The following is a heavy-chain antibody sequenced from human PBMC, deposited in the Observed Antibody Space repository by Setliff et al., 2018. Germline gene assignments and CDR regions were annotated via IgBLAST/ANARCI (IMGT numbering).Heavy chain of an antibody. Sequence: GASVKVSCKCSGYIFTSSGISWVRQAPGQGLEWMGWISGFNGVAKYAQNFQDRVTMATDTPTNMAYMELRSLRSDDTAIYFCALTTLSLCSGGNCPNALDIWGQGTLVTVSS. D-gene: IGHD2-15*01. V-gene: IGHV1-18*01. CDR3: ALTTLSLCSGGNCPNALDI. CDR1: GYIFTSSG. J-gene: IGHJ3*02. CDR2: ISGFNGVA.